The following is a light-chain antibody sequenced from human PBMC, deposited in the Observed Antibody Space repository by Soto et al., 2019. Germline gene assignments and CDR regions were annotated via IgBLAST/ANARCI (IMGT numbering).Light chain of an antibody. CDR3: QQYNNWPRGFT. Sequence: EEVMTQSPPTLSVSPGERATLSCRASESVSNNLAWYQLKPSQAPRLLIYGASTRATGIPARFSGSGSGTDFTLTISSLQSEDFAVYYCQQYNNWPRGFTFGPGTKVDIK. V-gene: IGKV3-15*01. CDR1: ESVSNN. J-gene: IGKJ3*01. CDR2: GAS.